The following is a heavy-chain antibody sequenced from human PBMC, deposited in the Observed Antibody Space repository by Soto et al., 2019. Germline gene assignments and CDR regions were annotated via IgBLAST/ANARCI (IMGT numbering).Heavy chain of an antibody. CDR2: IYHGGSP. CDR1: GGSISSGGYT. Sequence: QLQLQESGSGLVKPSQTLSLTCAVSGGSISSGGYTWSWIRQPPGKGLEWIGYIYHGGSPYYNPSLKSRVTISVDRSKNQFSLKLSSVTAADTAVYYCGRAHYGDYGYGMDVWGQGTTVTVSS. V-gene: IGHV4-30-2*01. CDR3: GRAHYGDYGYGMDV. D-gene: IGHD4-17*01. J-gene: IGHJ6*02.